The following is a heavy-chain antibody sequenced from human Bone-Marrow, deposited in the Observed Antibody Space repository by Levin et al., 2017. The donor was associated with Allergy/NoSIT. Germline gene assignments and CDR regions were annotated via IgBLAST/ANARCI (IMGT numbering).Heavy chain of an antibody. V-gene: IGHV3-66*04. J-gene: IGHJ4*02. D-gene: IGHD3-10*01. CDR1: GFTVSNNY. CDR3: ARLDFNYGSYY. Sequence: ETLSLTCAVSGFTVSNNYMSWVRQAPGKGLEWVSLIYSGGGTHYADSVKARFTISRDNSKNTVYLQMNSLRAEDTAVYYGARLDFNYGSYYWGQGTLVTVSS. CDR2: IYSGGGT.